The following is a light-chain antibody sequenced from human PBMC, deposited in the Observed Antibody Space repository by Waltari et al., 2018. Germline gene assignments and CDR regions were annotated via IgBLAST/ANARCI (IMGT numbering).Light chain of an antibody. CDR1: DIVGKT. Sequence: SSALIQPPSVPVAPGNTATITCGGSDIVGKTVHWYLHKSGQAPKLVIYHNSNRPSGVPQGGSSSKSEGTAALTHHTFVGGEEGGYFWQLWDSGRSHCVFGGGTTVGVL. J-gene: IGLJ1*01. V-gene: IGLV3-21*01. CDR2: HNS. CDR3: QLWDSGRSHCV.